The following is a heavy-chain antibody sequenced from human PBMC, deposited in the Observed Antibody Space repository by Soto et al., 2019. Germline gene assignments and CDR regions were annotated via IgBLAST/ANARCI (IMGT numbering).Heavy chain of an antibody. CDR2: ISSSGTYI. D-gene: IGHD2-8*01. V-gene: IGHV3-21*01. CDR1: GFAFSTYN. J-gene: IGHJ6*02. CDR3: ARVPQWCMHCLDV. Sequence: EVQLVESGGGLVKPGGSLRLSCAASGFAFSTYNINWVRQAPGKGLEWVSSISSSGTYIYSADSLMGRFTISRDNAKNSLYLQMNRLRAEDTAVYYCARVPQWCMHCLDVWGQGTTVTVSS.